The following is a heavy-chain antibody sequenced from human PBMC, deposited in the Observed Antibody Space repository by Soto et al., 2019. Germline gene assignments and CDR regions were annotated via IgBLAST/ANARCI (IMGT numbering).Heavy chain of an antibody. J-gene: IGHJ3*02. D-gene: IGHD3-10*01. V-gene: IGHV3-23*01. Sequence: EAPLLQSGGGLVPPGGSLRLSCVASGFAFGNYPMAWVRQTPGQGLQWISTISGSGGMTDYEDSVRGRFTVSIDHSKDTVHLQMTSLRADDTAVYYCAKDRTMARGIRAFDIWGQGTTVTISS. CDR2: ISGSGGMT. CDR3: AKDRTMARGIRAFDI. CDR1: GFAFGNYP.